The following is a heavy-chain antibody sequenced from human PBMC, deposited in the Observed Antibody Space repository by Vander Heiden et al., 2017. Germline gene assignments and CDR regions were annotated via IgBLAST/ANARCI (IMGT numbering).Heavy chain of an antibody. V-gene: IGHV3-30*18. J-gene: IGHJ5*02. CDR2: ISYDGSNK. Sequence: QVQLVESGGGVVQPGRSLRLTCAASGFTFRSYGMHWVRQAPGKGLEWVAVISYDGSNKYYADSVKGRFTISRDNSKNTLYLQMNSLRAEDTAVYYCAKDNAPQSFWFDPWGQGTLVTVSS. CDR1: GFTFRSYG. CDR3: AKDNAPQSFWFDP.